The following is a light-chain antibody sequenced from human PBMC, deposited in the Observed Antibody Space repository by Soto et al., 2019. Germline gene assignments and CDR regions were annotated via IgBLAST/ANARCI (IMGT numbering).Light chain of an antibody. CDR3: QQYGSSPPWT. J-gene: IGKJ1*01. CDR2: GAS. CDR1: QSVSSSY. Sequence: EVVLTQSPGTLSLSPGERATLSCRASQSVSSSYLTWYQQKPGQAPRLLIYGASNRATGIPDRFSGSGSGTDFTLTISRLEPEDFAMYYCQQYGSSPPWTFGHGTKVEIK. V-gene: IGKV3-20*01.